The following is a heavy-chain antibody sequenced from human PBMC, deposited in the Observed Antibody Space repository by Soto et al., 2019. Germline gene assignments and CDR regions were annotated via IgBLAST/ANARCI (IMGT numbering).Heavy chain of an antibody. V-gene: IGHV4-4*07. CDR1: GASISGFY. CDR2: IYATGTT. J-gene: IGHJ5*02. CDR3: VRDGTKTLRDWFDP. Sequence: QVQLQESGPGLVKPSETLSLTCTVSGASISGFYWSWIRKSAGKGLEWIGRIYATGTTDYNPSLTSRVMMSVDTSKKQFSLKLMSVTAADTAVYYCVRDGTKTLRDWFDPWGQGISVTVSS. D-gene: IGHD1-1*01.